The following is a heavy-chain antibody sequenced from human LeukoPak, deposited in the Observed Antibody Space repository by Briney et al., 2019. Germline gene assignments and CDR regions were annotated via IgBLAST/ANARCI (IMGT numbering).Heavy chain of an antibody. CDR1: GYSFTSYW. CDR3: ASPPTRECSSISCPLSY. J-gene: IGHJ4*02. V-gene: IGHV5-51*01. D-gene: IGHD2-2*01. CDR2: IYPGDSDT. Sequence: GESLKISCKGSGYSFTSYWIAWVRQMPGKGLEWMGIIYPGDSDTRYSPSFQGQVTISVDKSVSAAYLQWSSLKALDTAMYYCASPPTRECSSISCPLSYWGQGTLVTVSS.